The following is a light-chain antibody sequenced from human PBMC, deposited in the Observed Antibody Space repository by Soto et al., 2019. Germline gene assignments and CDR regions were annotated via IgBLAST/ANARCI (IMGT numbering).Light chain of an antibody. CDR2: GAS. J-gene: IGKJ4*01. CDR3: QKYGSSPPLT. Sequence: EFVLTQSPGTLSLSPGERATLSCRASQSVSSSYLAWYQQKPGQAPRILIYGASTRATGIPDRFSGSGSGTDFTLTISRLEPEDFEVYYCQKYGSSPPLTSGGGTKVEIK. V-gene: IGKV3-20*01. CDR1: QSVSSSY.